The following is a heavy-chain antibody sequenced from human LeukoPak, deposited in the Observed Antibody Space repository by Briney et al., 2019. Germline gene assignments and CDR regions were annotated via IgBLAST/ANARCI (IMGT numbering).Heavy chain of an antibody. J-gene: IGHJ4*02. CDR2: IYYSGST. CDR1: GGSISSSSYY. CDR3: ARDQKMATIDY. V-gene: IGHV4-39*07. D-gene: IGHD5-24*01. Sequence: SETLSLTCTVSGGSISSSSYYWGWIRQPPGKGLEWIGSIYYSGSTYYNPSLKSRVTISVDTSKNQFSLELSSVTAADTAVYYCARDQKMATIDYWGQGTLVTVSS.